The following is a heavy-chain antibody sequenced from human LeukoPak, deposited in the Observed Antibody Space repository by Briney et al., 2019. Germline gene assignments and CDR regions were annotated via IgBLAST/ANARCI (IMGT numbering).Heavy chain of an antibody. CDR3: ARGGGELRLFDY. D-gene: IGHD1-26*01. CDR1: GFTFSSYS. CDR2: ISSSSSYI. V-gene: IGHV3-21*01. Sequence: GGSLRLSCAASGFTFSSYSMNWVRQAPGKGLEWVSSISSSSSYIYYADSVKGRFTISRDNSKNTLYLQMNSLRAEDTAVYYCARGGGELRLFDYWGQGTLVTVSS. J-gene: IGHJ4*02.